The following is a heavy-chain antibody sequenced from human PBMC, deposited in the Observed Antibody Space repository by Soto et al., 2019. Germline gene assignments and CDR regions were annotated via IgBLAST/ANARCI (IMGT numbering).Heavy chain of an antibody. CDR1: GYTFTSYD. Sequence: ASVKVSCKASGYTFTSYDINWVRQATGQGLEWMGWMNPNSGNTGYAQKFQGRVTMTRNTSISTAYMELSSLRSEDTAVYYCARRGQNYYDCSGYPNHGMDVWGQGTTVTVYS. V-gene: IGHV1-8*01. J-gene: IGHJ6*02. D-gene: IGHD3-22*01. CDR3: ARRGQNYYDCSGYPNHGMDV. CDR2: MNPNSGNT.